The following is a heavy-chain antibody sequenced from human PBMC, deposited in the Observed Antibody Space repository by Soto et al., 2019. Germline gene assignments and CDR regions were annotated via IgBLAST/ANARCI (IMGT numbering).Heavy chain of an antibody. Sequence: SVKVSCKASGGTFSSYAISWVRQAPGQGLEWMGGIIPIFGTANYAQKFQGRVTITADESTSTAYMELSSLRSEDTAVYYCRVVVSDYGDLPYFDYWGQGALVTVSS. V-gene: IGHV1-69*13. D-gene: IGHD4-17*01. CDR3: RVVVSDYGDLPYFDY. CDR1: GGTFSSYA. J-gene: IGHJ4*02. CDR2: IIPIFGTA.